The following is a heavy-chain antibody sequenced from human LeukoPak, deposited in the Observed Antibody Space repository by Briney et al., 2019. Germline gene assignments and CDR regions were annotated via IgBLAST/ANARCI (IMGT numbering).Heavy chain of an antibody. CDR3: AKDASSYYGSGTYYYYYYYMDV. V-gene: IGHV3-43D*03. CDR1: GFTFDDYA. CDR2: ISWDGGNT. D-gene: IGHD3-10*01. Sequence: GGSLRLSCAASGFTFDDYAMHWVRQAPGKGREWVSLISWDGGNTYYADSVKGRFTISRDNSKNSLYLQMNSLRPEDTALYYCAKDASSYYGSGTYYYYYYYMDVWGKGTTVTVSS. J-gene: IGHJ6*03.